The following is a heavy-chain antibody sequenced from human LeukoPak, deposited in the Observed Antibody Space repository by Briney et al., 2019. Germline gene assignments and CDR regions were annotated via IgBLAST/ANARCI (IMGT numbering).Heavy chain of an antibody. Sequence: GGSLRLSYAASGFTFSSYEMNWVRQAPGKGLEWVSAISGSGGSTYYADSVKGRFTISRDNSKNTLYLQMNSLGAEDTAVYYCARVAQQLVDGTHYYYYMDVWGKGTTVTVSS. V-gene: IGHV3-23*01. D-gene: IGHD6-13*01. CDR2: ISGSGGST. J-gene: IGHJ6*03. CDR1: GFTFSSYE. CDR3: ARVAQQLVDGTHYYYYMDV.